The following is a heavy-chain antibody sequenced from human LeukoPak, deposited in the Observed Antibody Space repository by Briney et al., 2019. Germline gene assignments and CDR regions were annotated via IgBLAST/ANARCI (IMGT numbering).Heavy chain of an antibody. CDR3: ASSGSYRFDY. J-gene: IGHJ4*02. CDR1: GFTFSSYS. Sequence: HSGGSLRLPCAASGFTFSSYSMNWVRQAPGKGLEWVSHITASGTAMFYADSVKGRFTISRDNAKNSLYLQMNSLRDEDTAVYYCASSGSYRFDYWGQGILVTVSS. CDR2: ITASGTAM. D-gene: IGHD1-26*01. V-gene: IGHV3-48*02.